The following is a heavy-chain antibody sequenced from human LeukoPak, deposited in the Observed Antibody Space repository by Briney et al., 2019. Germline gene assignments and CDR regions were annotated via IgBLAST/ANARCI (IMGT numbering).Heavy chain of an antibody. J-gene: IGHJ6*03. CDR3: ARGVDTAMSLYYYYYYHMDV. CDR1: GGSFSGYY. CDR2: INHSGST. Sequence: SETLSLTCAVYGGSFSGYYWSWIRQPPGKGLEWIGEINHSGSTNYNPSLKSRVTISVDTSKNQFSLKLSSVTAADTAVYYCARGVDTAMSLYYYYYYHMDVWGKGTTVTVSS. D-gene: IGHD5-18*01. V-gene: IGHV4-34*01.